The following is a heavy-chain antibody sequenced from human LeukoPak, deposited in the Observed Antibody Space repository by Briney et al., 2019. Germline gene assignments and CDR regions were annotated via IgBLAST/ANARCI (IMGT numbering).Heavy chain of an antibody. J-gene: IGHJ3*02. D-gene: IGHD5-18*01. CDR1: GFTFDDYA. CDR3: AKGDTAMVTWAFDI. Sequence: GGSLRLSCAASGFTFDDYAMHWVRQAPGKGLEWVSGISWNSGSIGYTDSVKGRFTISRDNAKNSLYLQMNSLRAEDMALYYCAKGDTAMVTWAFDIWGQGTMVTVSS. CDR2: ISWNSGSI. V-gene: IGHV3-9*03.